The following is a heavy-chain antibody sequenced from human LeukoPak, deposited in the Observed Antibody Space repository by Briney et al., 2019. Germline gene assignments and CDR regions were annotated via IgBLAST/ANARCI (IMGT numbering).Heavy chain of an antibody. Sequence: GGSLRLSCAASGFTFSSYAMSWVRQAPGKGLEWVAFIRYDGSNKYYADSVKGRFTISRDNSKNTLYLQMNSLRAEDTAVYYCARDRDTMVRGVSIAFDIWGQGTMVTVSS. J-gene: IGHJ3*02. D-gene: IGHD3-10*01. CDR1: GFTFSSYA. CDR3: ARDRDTMVRGVSIAFDI. CDR2: IRYDGSNK. V-gene: IGHV3-30*02.